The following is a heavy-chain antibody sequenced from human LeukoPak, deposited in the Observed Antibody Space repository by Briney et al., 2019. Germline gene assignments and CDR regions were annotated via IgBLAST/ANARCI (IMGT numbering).Heavy chain of an antibody. J-gene: IGHJ4*02. CDR2: ICSGGST. D-gene: IGHD1-26*01. CDR3: ARSLGESEEDY. Sequence: PGGSLRLSCAASGFTVSSNYMSWVRQAPGKGLEWVSVICSGGSTYYADSVKGRFTISRDNSKNTLYLQMNSLRAEDTAVYYCARSLGESEEDYWGQGTLVTVSS. CDR1: GFTVSSNY. V-gene: IGHV3-53*01.